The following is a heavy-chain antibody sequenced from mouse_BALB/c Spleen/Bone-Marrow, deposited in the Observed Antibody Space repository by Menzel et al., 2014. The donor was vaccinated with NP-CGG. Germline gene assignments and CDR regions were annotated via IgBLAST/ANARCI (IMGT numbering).Heavy chain of an antibody. V-gene: IGHV7-3*02. J-gene: IGHJ1*01. CDR3: ASAINYDISRHFAV. CDR1: GFTFTDYY. CDR2: SRNKANGYTT. D-gene: IGHD2-1*01. Sequence: EVKLLESGGGLAQPGGSLGLSCATSGFTFTDYYMSGVRQPPGKALEWLGFSRNKANGYTTEYSASVKGRFTISRDNSQSILYLQMNTLRAEDSATYYSASAINYDISRHFAVPGEATTLPVS.